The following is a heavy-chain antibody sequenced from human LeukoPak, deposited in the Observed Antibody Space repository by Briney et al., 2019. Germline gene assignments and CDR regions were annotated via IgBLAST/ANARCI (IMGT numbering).Heavy chain of an antibody. CDR2: IYTSGST. Sequence: SETLSLTCTVSGGSISSGYYYWSWIRQPAGKGLEWIGRIYTSGSTNYNPSLKSRVTISVDTSKNQFSLKLSSVTAADTAVYYCASTLWFGESQAFDYWGQGTLVTVSS. CDR1: GGSISSGYYY. D-gene: IGHD3-10*01. J-gene: IGHJ4*02. V-gene: IGHV4-61*02. CDR3: ASTLWFGESQAFDY.